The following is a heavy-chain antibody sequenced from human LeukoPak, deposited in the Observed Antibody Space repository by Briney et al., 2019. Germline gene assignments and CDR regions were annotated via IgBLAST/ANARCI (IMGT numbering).Heavy chain of an antibody. Sequence: PSETLSLTCTVSGYSISGGYYWGWIRQPPGKGLEWIGSIYHNGNTFYNPSLKSRVTKSVDTSKNQFSLKLSSVTAADTAVYYCARVGVDYSGNIIKYFFDYWGQGTLVTVSS. J-gene: IGHJ4*02. D-gene: IGHD4-23*01. V-gene: IGHV4-38-2*02. CDR3: ARVGVDYSGNIIKYFFDY. CDR1: GYSISGGYY. CDR2: IYHNGNT.